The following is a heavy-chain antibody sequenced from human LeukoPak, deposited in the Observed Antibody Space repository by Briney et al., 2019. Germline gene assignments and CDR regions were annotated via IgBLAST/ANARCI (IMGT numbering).Heavy chain of an antibody. D-gene: IGHD6-6*01. CDR2: IWSDGYDK. Sequence: PGRSLRLSCVASGFAFSTYGMHWFRQAPGKGRGGVAFIWSDGYDKDYADSVKGRFTISRDNSKNTVYLHMNSLRAEDTALYYCAKDLWKYSSSSFDYWGQGTLVTVSS. CDR3: AKDLWKYSSSSFDY. J-gene: IGHJ4*02. V-gene: IGHV3-33*06. CDR1: GFAFSTYG.